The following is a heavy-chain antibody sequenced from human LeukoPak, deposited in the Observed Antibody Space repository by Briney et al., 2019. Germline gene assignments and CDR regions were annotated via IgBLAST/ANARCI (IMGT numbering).Heavy chain of an antibody. J-gene: IGHJ4*02. CDR3: ARNRAAPEN. CDR2: IKQDESVQ. Sequence: GCALTLSCAASGFTFSNSWMTWVRQAPGKGLEGVASIKQDESVQHYVDSVKGRFAISRDNAKNSLYLQMHSLRDEDTAVYYCARNRAAPENWGQGTLVTVCS. V-gene: IGHV3-7*01. D-gene: IGHD1-14*01. CDR1: GFTFSNSW.